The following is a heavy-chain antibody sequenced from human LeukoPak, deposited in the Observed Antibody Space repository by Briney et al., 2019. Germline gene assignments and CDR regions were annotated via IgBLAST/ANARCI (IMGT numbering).Heavy chain of an antibody. V-gene: IGHV7-4-1*02. D-gene: IGHD3-22*01. J-gene: IGHJ4*02. CDR3: ARVGHYHDSSGYFLDY. Sequence: ASVKVSCKTSGYTFTTYAMHWVRQAPGQGLEWMGWINTNTGTSGSDQGFTGRFVFSLDTSVSTAYLQINSLKAEDTAVYYCARVGHYHDSSGYFLDYWGQGTLVTVSS. CDR2: INTNTGTS. CDR1: GYTFTTYA.